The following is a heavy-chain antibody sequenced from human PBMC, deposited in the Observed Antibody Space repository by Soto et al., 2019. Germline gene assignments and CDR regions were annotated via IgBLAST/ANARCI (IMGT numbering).Heavy chain of an antibody. CDR1: GYAFTSYG. J-gene: IGHJ3*02. CDR2: ISVYNGNT. Sequence: QVQLVQSGAEVKKPWASVKVSCKASGYAFTSYGISWVRQAPGQGLEWMGWISVYNGNTNYAQKLQGRVTMTTDTSTSTAYMELRSLRSDDTAVYYCARAPKGKGTVVTRYAFVIWGQWTMVTVSS. CDR3: ARAPKGKGTVVTRYAFVI. V-gene: IGHV1-18*04. D-gene: IGHD2-21*02.